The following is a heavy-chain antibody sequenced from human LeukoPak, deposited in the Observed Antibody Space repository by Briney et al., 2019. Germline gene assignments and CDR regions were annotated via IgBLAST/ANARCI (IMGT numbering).Heavy chain of an antibody. Sequence: ASVKVSCKASGYTFSSYGITWVRQAPGQGLEWMGWISGYNGNTNYAQNLQGRVTMTTDTSTSTAYMELRSLRSEDTAVYYCARGWEMASKAPFDYWGQGTLVTVSS. CDR2: ISGYNGNT. V-gene: IGHV1-18*01. CDR1: GYTFSSYG. D-gene: IGHD5-24*01. J-gene: IGHJ4*02. CDR3: ARGWEMASKAPFDY.